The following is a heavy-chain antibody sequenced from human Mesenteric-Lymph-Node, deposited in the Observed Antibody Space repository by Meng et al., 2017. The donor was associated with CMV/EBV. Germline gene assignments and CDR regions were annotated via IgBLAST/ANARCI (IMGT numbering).Heavy chain of an antibody. Sequence: CTVSGGSVSSGGYYWSWIRQHPGKGLEWIGYIYYSGSTYYNPSLKSRVTISVDTSKNQFSLKLSSVTAADTAVYYCARNQKGWYSDYWGQGTLVTVSS. CDR3: ARNQKGWYSDY. CDR2: IYYSGST. V-gene: IGHV4-31*03. J-gene: IGHJ4*02. D-gene: IGHD6-19*01. CDR1: GGSVSSGGYY.